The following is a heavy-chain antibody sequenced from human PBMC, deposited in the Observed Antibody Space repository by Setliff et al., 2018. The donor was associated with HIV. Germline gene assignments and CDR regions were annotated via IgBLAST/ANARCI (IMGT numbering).Heavy chain of an antibody. CDR1: GFTFSSYS. CDR3: ARYNWNPLGYRFDY. V-gene: IGHV3-48*04. CDR2: IRSGSGTV. D-gene: IGHD1-20*01. J-gene: IGHJ4*02. Sequence: GGSLRLSCAASGFTFSSYSMNWVRQSPGKGLEWVSYIRSGSGTVYYADSVRGRFTMSRDNAKNSLYLQMNSLRAEDTAVYYCARYNWNPLGYRFDYWGQGTLVT.